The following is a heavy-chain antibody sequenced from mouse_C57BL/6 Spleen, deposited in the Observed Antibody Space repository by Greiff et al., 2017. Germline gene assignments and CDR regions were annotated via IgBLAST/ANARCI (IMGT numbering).Heavy chain of an antibody. CDR1: GYTFTDYY. J-gene: IGHJ2*01. CDR3: ARDLYFDY. V-gene: IGHV1-26*01. Sequence: EVQLQQSGPELVKPGASVKISCKASGYTFTDYYMNWVKQSHGKSLEWIGDINPNNGGTSYNQKFKGKATLTVDKSSSTAYMELRTLTSEDSAVYYCARDLYFDYGGQGTTLTVSS. CDR2: INPNNGGT.